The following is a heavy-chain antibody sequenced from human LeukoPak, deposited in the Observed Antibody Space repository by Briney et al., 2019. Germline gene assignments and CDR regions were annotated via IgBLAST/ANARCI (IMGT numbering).Heavy chain of an antibody. D-gene: IGHD3-10*02. J-gene: IGHJ5*02. CDR3: ARGVLIPLNSMLWFDP. V-gene: IGHV3-11*01. CDR1: GFTFSDYY. CDR2: ISSSGSTI. Sequence: GGSLRLSCAASGFTFSDYYMSWLRQAPGKGLEWVSYISSSGSTIYYADSVKGRFTISRDNAKNSLYLQMNSLRAEDTAVYYCARGVLIPLNSMLWFDPWGQGTLVTVSS.